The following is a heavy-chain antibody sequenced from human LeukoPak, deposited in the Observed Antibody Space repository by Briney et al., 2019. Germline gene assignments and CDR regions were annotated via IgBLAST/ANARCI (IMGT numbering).Heavy chain of an antibody. V-gene: IGHV3-48*03. CDR3: ARVTAAGCDY. J-gene: IGHJ4*02. CDR2: ISSGGSII. Sequence: GGSLRLSCAASGFTFSSYEMSWVRQAPGKGLEWVSYISSGGSIIYYADSLKGLFTISRDNAKNSLYLQVNSLRAEDTAVYYCARVTAAGCDYWGQGTLVTVSS. CDR1: GFTFSSYE. D-gene: IGHD6-13*01.